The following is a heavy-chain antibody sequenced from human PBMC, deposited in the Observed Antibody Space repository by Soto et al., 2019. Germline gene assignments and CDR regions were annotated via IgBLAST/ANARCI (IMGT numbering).Heavy chain of an antibody. Sequence: EVQLLDSGGGLVQPGGSLRLSCAASGFTFITYAMSWVRQAPGKGLEWVSIISGSGGSTYYPDSVKGRFTISRDNSKNTLYLKMNSLRGDDTAVYYCAKLPAAQSYFDFWGQGTLVTVSS. V-gene: IGHV3-23*01. CDR3: AKLPAAQSYFDF. D-gene: IGHD2-2*01. J-gene: IGHJ4*02. CDR2: ISGSGGST. CDR1: GFTFITYA.